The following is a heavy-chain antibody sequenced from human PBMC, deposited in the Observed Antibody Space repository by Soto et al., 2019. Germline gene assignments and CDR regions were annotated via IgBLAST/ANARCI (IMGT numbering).Heavy chain of an antibody. CDR1: GYTFTSYA. J-gene: IGHJ4*02. Sequence: SVKVSCKASGYTFTSYAMHWVRQAPGQRLEWMGWINAGNGNRKYSQKFQGRVTITRDTSASTAYMELSSLRSEDTAVYYCARDSPPSDYWGQGTLVTVSS. CDR3: ARDSPPSDY. V-gene: IGHV1-3*01. CDR2: INAGNGNR.